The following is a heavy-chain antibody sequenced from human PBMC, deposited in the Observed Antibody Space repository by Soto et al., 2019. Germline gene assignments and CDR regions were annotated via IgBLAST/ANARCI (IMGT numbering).Heavy chain of an antibody. CDR2: IYYSGST. CDR1: GGSISSSSYY. CDR3: ARPRDWRHLSGWDY. Sequence: SETLSLTCTVSGGSISSSSYYWGWIRQPPGKGLEWIGSIYYSGSTYYNPSLKSRVTISVDTSKNQFSLKLSSVTAADTAVYYCARPRDWRHLSGWDYWGQGTLVTVSS. D-gene: IGHD6-19*01. V-gene: IGHV4-39*01. J-gene: IGHJ4*02.